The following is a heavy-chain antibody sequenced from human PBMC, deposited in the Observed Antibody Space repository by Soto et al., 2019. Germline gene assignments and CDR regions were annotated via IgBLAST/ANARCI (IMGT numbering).Heavy chain of an antibody. CDR3: ARGGAVVVPGAVDRHNWFDP. Sequence: QVQLVQSGAEVKKPGSSVKVSCEASGGTFSSYSFSWVRQAPEQGLEWMGRVIPILGMANYAQKFQGRVTITADKATSTVYMELSSLRSEDTAVYYCARGGAVVVPGAVDRHNWFDPWGQGTLVTVSS. J-gene: IGHJ5*02. CDR1: GGTFSSYS. CDR2: VIPILGMA. V-gene: IGHV1-69*02. D-gene: IGHD2-2*01.